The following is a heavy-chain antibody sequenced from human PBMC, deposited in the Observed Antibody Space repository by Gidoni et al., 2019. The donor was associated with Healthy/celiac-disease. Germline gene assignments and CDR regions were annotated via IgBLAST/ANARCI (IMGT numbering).Heavy chain of an antibody. CDR3: ARRRYCSGGSCYSGGPPIWFDP. CDR2: MNPNSGNT. V-gene: IGHV1-8*01. Sequence: QVQLVQSGAEVKKPGASVKVSCKASGYTFTSYDINWVRQATGQGLEWMGWMNPNSGNTGYAQKFQGRVTMTRNTSISTADMELSSLRSEDTAVYYCARRRYCSGGSCYSGGPPIWFDPWGQGTLVTVSS. J-gene: IGHJ5*02. CDR1: GYTFTSYD. D-gene: IGHD2-15*01.